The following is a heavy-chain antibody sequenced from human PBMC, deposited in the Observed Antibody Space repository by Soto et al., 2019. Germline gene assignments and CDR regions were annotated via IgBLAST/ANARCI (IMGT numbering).Heavy chain of an antibody. J-gene: IGHJ4*02. D-gene: IGHD3-10*01. CDR2: IYPGDSDT. V-gene: IGHV5-51*01. CDR3: ARPLTMLRGVPTSVQY. CDR1: GYSFTSYW. Sequence: PGESLKISCQGSGYSFTSYWIGWVRQMPGKGLEWMGIIYPGDSDTRYSPSFQGQVTISADKSISTAYLQWSSLKASDTAMYYCARPLTMLRGVPTSVQYWGQGTLVTVSS.